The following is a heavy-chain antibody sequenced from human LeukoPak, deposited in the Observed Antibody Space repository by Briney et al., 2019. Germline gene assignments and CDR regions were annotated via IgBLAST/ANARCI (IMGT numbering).Heavy chain of an antibody. CDR2: IYYSGST. J-gene: IGHJ4*02. CDR1: GGSFSSTSYY. CDR3: ARSTVATDFDY. D-gene: IGHD4-11*01. V-gene: IGHV4-39*01. Sequence: PSETLSLTCSVSGGSFSSTSYYWGWIRQPPGKGLEWIGSIYYSGSTYYNPSLKSRVTISVDTSKNQFSLKLSSVTAADTAVYYCARSTVATDFDYWGQGTLVTVSS.